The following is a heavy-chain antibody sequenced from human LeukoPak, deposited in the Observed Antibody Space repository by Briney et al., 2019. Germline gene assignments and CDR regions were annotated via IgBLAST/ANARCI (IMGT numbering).Heavy chain of an antibody. J-gene: IGHJ4*02. CDR3: ARDANGDYVLTG. V-gene: IGHV3-30*04. CDR2: ISYDGSNK. CDR1: GFTFSSYA. D-gene: IGHD4-17*01. Sequence: GSLRLSCAASGFTFSSYAMHWVRQAPGKGLEWVAVISYDGSNKYYADSVKGRFTISRDNSKNTLYLQMNSLRAEDTAVYYCARDANGDYVLTGWGQGTLVTVSS.